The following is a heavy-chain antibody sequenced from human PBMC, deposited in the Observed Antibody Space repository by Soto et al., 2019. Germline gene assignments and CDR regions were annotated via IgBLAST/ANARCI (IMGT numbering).Heavy chain of an antibody. CDR1: GGSFSGYY. CDR3: AGVSGIYYYGMDV. Sequence: SETLSLTCAVYGGSFSGYYWSRIRQPPGKGLEWIGQINHSGSTNYNPSLKSRTPISLATSKTRFSLKLSSVTAADTSVYYCAGVSGIYYYGMDVWGQGTTVTVSS. V-gene: IGHV4-34*01. CDR2: INHSGST. J-gene: IGHJ6*02. D-gene: IGHD3-10*01.